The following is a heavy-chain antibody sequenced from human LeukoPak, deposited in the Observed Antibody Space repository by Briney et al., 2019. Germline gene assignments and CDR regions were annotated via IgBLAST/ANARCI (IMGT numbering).Heavy chain of an antibody. V-gene: IGHV4-34*01. CDR1: GGSFSGYY. Sequence: SETLSLTCAVYGGSFSGYYWSWIRQPPGKGLEWIGEINHSGSTNYNPSLKSRVTISVDTSKNQFSLKLSSVTAADTAVYYCARRPIVAVTRFDYWGQGTLVTVSS. CDR3: ARRPIVAVTRFDY. J-gene: IGHJ4*02. D-gene: IGHD3-22*01. CDR2: INHSGST.